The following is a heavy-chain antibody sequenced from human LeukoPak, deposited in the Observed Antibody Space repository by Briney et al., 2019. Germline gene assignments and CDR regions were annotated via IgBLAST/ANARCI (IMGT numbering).Heavy chain of an antibody. V-gene: IGHV5-51*01. CDR1: GYSFTSYW. Sequence: PGGSLRLSCKGSGYSFTSYWIGWVRQMPGKGLEWMGIIYPDDSDTRYSPSFQGQVTISADKSISTAYLLWSSLKASDTAMYYCARLVDTTMADYWGQGSLVTVSS. CDR2: IYPDDSDT. D-gene: IGHD5-18*01. J-gene: IGHJ4*02. CDR3: ARLVDTTMADY.